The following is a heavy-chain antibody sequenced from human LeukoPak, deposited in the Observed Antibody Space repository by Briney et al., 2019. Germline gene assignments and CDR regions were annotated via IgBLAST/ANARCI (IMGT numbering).Heavy chain of an antibody. J-gene: IGHJ6*02. Sequence: SGTLSLTCAVSGGSIASSNWWSWVRQPPGKGLEWIGEVYHSGSTNYNPSLKSRVIISIDKSNNQFSLKLTSVTAADTAVYYCARDRAVEPTYYYGSGGLDVWGQGTTVTVSS. CDR3: ARDRAVEPTYYYGSGGLDV. V-gene: IGHV4-4*02. D-gene: IGHD3-10*01. CDR1: GGSIASSNW. CDR2: VYHSGST.